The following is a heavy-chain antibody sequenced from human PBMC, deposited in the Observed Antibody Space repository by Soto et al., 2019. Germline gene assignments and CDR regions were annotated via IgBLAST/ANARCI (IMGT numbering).Heavy chain of an antibody. CDR1: GGSISSHF. CDR3: ARHYYDASGFDY. V-gene: IGHV4-59*11. CDR2: FYNSGST. Sequence: SETLSLTCTVSGGSISSHFWSWIRQPPGKGLEWIGYFYNSGSTNYNPSLKSRVTISVDTSKNQFSLKLSSLTAADTAVYYCARHYYDASGFDYWGQGTLVTVSS. D-gene: IGHD3-22*01. J-gene: IGHJ4*02.